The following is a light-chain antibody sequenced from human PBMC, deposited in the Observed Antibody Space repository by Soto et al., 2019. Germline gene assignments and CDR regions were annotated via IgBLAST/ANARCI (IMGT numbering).Light chain of an antibody. J-gene: IGLJ2*01. CDR2: DVT. CDR3: CSYAGSSGVV. V-gene: IGLV2-11*01. CDR1: SSDVGGYNY. Sequence: QSALTQPRSVSGSPGQSVTISCTGTSSDVGGYNYVSWYQQHPGKAPKLMIYDVTKRPSGVPDRFSGSKSGNTASLTISGLQAEDEADYYGCSYAGSSGVVFGGGTQLTVL.